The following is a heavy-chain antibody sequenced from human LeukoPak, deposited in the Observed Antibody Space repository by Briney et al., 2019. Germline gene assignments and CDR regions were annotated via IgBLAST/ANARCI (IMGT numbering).Heavy chain of an antibody. CDR1: GFIFSSYS. CDR3: AKDTSIGKYCTNGVCSPFDY. CDR2: ISDSGDYT. V-gene: IGHV3-23*01. J-gene: IGHJ4*02. D-gene: IGHD2-8*01. Sequence: GGSLRLSCAASGFIFSSYSMNWVRQAPGQGLEWVSVISDSGDYTSYADSVRGRFTISRDNSRNTLYLQMISLRPEDTAVYYCAKDTSIGKYCTNGVCSPFDYWGQGTLVTVSS.